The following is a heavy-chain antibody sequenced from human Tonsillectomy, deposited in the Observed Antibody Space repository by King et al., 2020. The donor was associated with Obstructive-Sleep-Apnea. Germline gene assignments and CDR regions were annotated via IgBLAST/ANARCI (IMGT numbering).Heavy chain of an antibody. CDR1: GGSISSGGYY. V-gene: IGHV4-31*03. CDR3: ARCQGSDYYYGMDV. J-gene: IGHJ6*02. D-gene: IGHD6-6*01. CDR2: IYYSGST. Sequence: QLQESGPGLVKPSETLSLTCTVSGGSISSGGYYCSWIRQHPGKGLEWIGYIYYSGSTYYNPSLKSRVTISVDTSKNQFSLKLSSVTAADTAVYSCARCQGSDYYYGMDVWGQGTTVTVSS.